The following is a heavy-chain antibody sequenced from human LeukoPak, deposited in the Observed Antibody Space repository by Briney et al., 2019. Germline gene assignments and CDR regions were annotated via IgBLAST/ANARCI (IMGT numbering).Heavy chain of an antibody. D-gene: IGHD2-21*01. V-gene: IGHV1-8*01. CDR2: MNPNSGNT. CDR1: GYTFTSYD. CDR3: ARGLIRLGEHWFDP. Sequence: WASVKVSCKASGYTFTSYDINWVRQATGQGLEWMGWMNPNSGNTGYAQKFQGRVTMTRNTSISTAYMELSSLRSEDTAVYYCARGLIRLGEHWFDPWGQGTLVTVSS. J-gene: IGHJ5*02.